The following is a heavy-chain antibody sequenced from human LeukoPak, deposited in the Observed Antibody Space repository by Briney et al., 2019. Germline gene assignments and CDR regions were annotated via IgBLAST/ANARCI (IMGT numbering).Heavy chain of an antibody. Sequence: SETLSLTCTVSVYSISSGYYWGWIRPPPGKGLGGIGSIYRRGSTYYNPSLKSRVNISVDPYKSQFSLKLTSVTAADTALYYCARSRSGAGLFDYWGQGTLVTVSS. CDR2: IYRRGST. J-gene: IGHJ4*02. V-gene: IGHV4-38-2*02. D-gene: IGHD6-13*01. CDR3: ARSRSGAGLFDY. CDR1: VYSISSGYY.